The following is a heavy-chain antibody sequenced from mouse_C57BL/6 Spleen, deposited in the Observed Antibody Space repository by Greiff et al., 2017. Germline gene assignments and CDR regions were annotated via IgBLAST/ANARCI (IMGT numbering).Heavy chain of an antibody. CDR2: IHPNSGSN. V-gene: IGHV1-64*01. CDR1: GYTFTSYW. D-gene: IGHD2-4*01. J-gene: IGHJ2*01. Sequence: VQLQQPGAELVKPGASVKLSCKASGYTFTSYWMHWVKQRPGQGLEWIGMIHPNSGSNNYNEKFKSKATLTVDKSSSTAYMQLSSLTSEDSAVYYCARWGDYGEYYWGQGTTLTVAS. CDR3: ARWGDYGEYY.